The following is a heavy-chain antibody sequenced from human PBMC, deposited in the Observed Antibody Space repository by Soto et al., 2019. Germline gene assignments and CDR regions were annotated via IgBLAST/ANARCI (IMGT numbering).Heavy chain of an antibody. CDR1: GGSISSSNW. D-gene: IGHD1-26*01. CDR3: ARDPPRSLVGATGAFDI. Sequence: QVQLQESGPGLVKPSGTLFLTCAVSGGSISSSNWWSWVRQPPGKGLEWIGEIYHSGSTNYNPSLKSRVTISVDKSKNQFSLKLSSVTAADTAVYYCARDPPRSLVGATGAFDIWGQGTMVTVSS. CDR2: IYHSGST. V-gene: IGHV4-4*02. J-gene: IGHJ3*02.